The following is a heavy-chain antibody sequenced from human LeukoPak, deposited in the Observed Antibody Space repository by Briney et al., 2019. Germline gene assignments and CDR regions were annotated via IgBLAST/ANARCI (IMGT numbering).Heavy chain of an antibody. Sequence: PGESLKISCKGPEYDFANYWIGWVRQMPGRGLEWMGMVYPAGSIIHYSPSFQGQVTISVDRSVSTAYLQWTSLKASDSAMHFCARRRYFDTYLDPWGQGTLVTVSS. CDR3: ARRRYFDTYLDP. D-gene: IGHD2/OR15-2a*01. CDR1: EYDFANYW. J-gene: IGHJ5*02. CDR2: VYPAGSII. V-gene: IGHV5-51*01.